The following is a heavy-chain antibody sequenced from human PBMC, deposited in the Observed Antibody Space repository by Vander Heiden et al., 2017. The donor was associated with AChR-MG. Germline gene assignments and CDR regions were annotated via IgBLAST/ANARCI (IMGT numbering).Heavy chain of an antibody. CDR3: TRSGEGSGGSCYYEGGGEV. CDR1: GLPFSSYA. J-gene: IGHJ6*02. CDR2: IWYDGSNK. V-gene: IGHV3-33*01. Sequence: QGQLVESGGGVVQPGRSLRLSCAAPGLPFSSYAMHWVRQAPGKGLEWVAVIWYDGSNKYYGDSVKGRFTISRDNSKNTLYLQMNRLREEDTAVYYCTRSGEGSGGSCYYEGGGEVWDQGTKGNVSS. D-gene: IGHD2-15*01.